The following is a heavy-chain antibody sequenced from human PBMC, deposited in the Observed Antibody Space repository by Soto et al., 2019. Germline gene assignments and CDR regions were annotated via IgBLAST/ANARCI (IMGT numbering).Heavy chain of an antibody. CDR1: GFTFGDYG. D-gene: IGHD1-26*01. J-gene: IGHJ4*02. Sequence: QPWGSLRLSCTASGFTFGDYGMSWFRQAPGKGLEWVGFIRSKAYGGTTEYAASVKGRFTISRDDSKSIAYLQMNSLKTEDTAVYYCTRGYIVGATTCGDYWGQGTLVTVSS. CDR3: TRGYIVGATTCGDY. V-gene: IGHV3-49*03. CDR2: IRSKAYGGTT.